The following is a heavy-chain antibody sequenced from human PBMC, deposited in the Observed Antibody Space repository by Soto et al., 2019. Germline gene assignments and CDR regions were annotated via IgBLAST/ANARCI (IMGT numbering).Heavy chain of an antibody. D-gene: IGHD2-2*01. CDR2: ISGSGGST. J-gene: IGHJ5*02. V-gene: IGHV3-23*01. CDR3: AKSNIVVVPARRGNWFDP. Sequence: GGSLRLSCAASGFTFSSYAMSWVRQAPGKGLEWVSAISGSGGSTYYADSVKGRFTISRDNSKNTLYLQMNSLRAEDTAVYYCAKSNIVVVPARRGNWFDPWGQGTLVTVSS. CDR1: GFTFSSYA.